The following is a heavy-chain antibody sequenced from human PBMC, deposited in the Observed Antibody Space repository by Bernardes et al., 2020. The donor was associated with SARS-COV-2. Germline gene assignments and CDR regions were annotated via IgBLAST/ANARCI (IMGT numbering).Heavy chain of an antibody. J-gene: IGHJ4*02. V-gene: IGHV4-59*01. CDR2: IYYSGST. CDR3: ARVIYGSGSYYRY. Sequence: TLSLTCTVSGGSISSYYWSWIRQPPGKGLEWIGYIYYSGSTNYNPSLKSRVTISVDTSKNQFSLKLSSVTAADTAVYYCARVIYGSGSYYRYWGQGTLVTVSS. CDR1: GGSISSYY. D-gene: IGHD3-10*01.